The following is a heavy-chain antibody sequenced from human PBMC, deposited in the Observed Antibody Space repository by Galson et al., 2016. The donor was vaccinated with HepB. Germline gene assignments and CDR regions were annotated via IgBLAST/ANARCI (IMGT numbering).Heavy chain of an antibody. CDR1: GFTFSDYA. V-gene: IGHV3-23*01. CDR2: LSGSGDVT. Sequence: SLRLSCAASGFTFSDYAMSWVRQPPGKGLEWVSSLSGSGDVTHHADSVKGRFTISRDNSKNTLYPQMNSLRAEDTAVYYCARPHVAMVTGYYYGMDVWGQGTTVTVSS. CDR3: ARPHVAMVTGYYYGMDV. D-gene: IGHD5-18*01. J-gene: IGHJ6*02.